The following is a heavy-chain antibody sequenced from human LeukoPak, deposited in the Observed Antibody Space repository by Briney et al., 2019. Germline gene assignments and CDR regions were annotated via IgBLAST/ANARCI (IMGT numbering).Heavy chain of an antibody. CDR2: ISSSGSTI. V-gene: IGHV3-11*01. D-gene: IGHD2-2*01. J-gene: IGHJ5*02. Sequence: GGSLRLSCAASGFTFSDYYMSWIRQAPGKGLEWVSYISSSGSTIYYADSVKGRFTISRDNAKNSLYLQMNSLRAEDTAVYYCAREAHRLLSWFDPWGQGTLVTVSS. CDR3: AREAHRLLSWFDP. CDR1: GFTFSDYY.